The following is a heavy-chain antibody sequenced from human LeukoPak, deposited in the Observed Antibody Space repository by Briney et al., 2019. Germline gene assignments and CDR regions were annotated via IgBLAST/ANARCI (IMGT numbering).Heavy chain of an antibody. Sequence: SETLSLTCTVSGGSISTYYWSWIRQPPGKGLEWIGYSYYSGRTNYNPSLKSRVTISVDTSKNQFSLNLSSMTAADTAVYYCARAGYYGMDVWGQGTMVTVSS. V-gene: IGHV4-59*01. CDR2: SYYSGRT. CDR3: ARAGYYGMDV. CDR1: GGSISTYY. J-gene: IGHJ6*02.